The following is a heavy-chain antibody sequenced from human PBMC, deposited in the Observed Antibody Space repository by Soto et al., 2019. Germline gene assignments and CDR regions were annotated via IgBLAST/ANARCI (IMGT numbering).Heavy chain of an antibody. CDR3: SKDTESSLDY. J-gene: IGHJ4*02. Sequence: EVQLVESGGVVVQPGGSLRLSCAASGFTFDDYTMHWVRQAPGKGLEWVSLISWDGGSTYYADSVKGRFTISRDNSKNSLYLQMNSLRTEDTALYYFSKDTESSLDYWGQGTLVTVSS. CDR2: ISWDGGST. CDR1: GFTFDDYT. D-gene: IGHD6-6*01. V-gene: IGHV3-43*01.